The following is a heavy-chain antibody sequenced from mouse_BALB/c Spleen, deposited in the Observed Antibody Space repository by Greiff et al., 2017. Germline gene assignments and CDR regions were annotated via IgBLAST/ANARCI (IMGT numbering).Heavy chain of an antibody. CDR2: IYPGNSDT. V-gene: IGHV1-5*01. J-gene: IGHJ4*01. CDR3: TRSAYYGSSSFMDY. D-gene: IGHD1-1*01. CDR1: GYTFTSYW. Sequence: EVQLQESGTVLARPGASVKMSCKASGYTFTSYWMHWVKQRPGQGLEWIGAIYPGNSDTSYNQKFKGKAKLTAVTSTSTAYMELSSLTNEDSAVYYCTRSAYYGSSSFMDYWGQGTSVTVSS.